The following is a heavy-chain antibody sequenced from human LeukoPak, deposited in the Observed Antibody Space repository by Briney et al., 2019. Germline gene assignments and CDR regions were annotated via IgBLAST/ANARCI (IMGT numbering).Heavy chain of an antibody. Sequence: GASVKVSCKASGYTFTSYGISWVRQAPGQGLEWMGWISAYNGNTNYAQKLQGRVTMTTDTSTSTTYMELSSLRSEDTAVYYCARDNPKSLSSPFDYWGQGTLVTVSS. CDR2: ISAYNGNT. V-gene: IGHV1-18*01. CDR3: ARDNPKSLSSPFDY. CDR1: GYTFTSYG. J-gene: IGHJ4*02. D-gene: IGHD1-14*01.